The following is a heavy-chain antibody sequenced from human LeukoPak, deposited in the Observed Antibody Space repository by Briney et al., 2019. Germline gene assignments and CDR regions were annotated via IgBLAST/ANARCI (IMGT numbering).Heavy chain of an antibody. CDR2: IYYSGST. D-gene: IGHD6-13*01. J-gene: IGHJ4*02. Sequence: PSETLSLTCTVSGGSISSSSYYWGWIRQPPGKGLEWIGSIYYSGSTYYNPSLKSRVTISVDTSKNQISLKLSSVTAADTAVYYCASRYSSSWYYFDYWGQGTLVTVSS. CDR1: GGSISSSSYY. CDR3: ASRYSSSWYYFDY. V-gene: IGHV4-39*01.